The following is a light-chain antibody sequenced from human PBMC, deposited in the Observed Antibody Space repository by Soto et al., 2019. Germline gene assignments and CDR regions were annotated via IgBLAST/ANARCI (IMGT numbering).Light chain of an antibody. J-gene: IGKJ4*01. V-gene: IGKV1-9*01. CDR1: QGISDF. Sequence: DIQLTQSPSFLSASVGDRVTITCRASQGISDFLAWYQQKPGKAPKLLIYGASTLQTGVPSRFSGIASGTEFTLTISNLQPADFATYYCQQFYVYPLTFGGGTKVEIK. CDR3: QQFYVYPLT. CDR2: GAS.